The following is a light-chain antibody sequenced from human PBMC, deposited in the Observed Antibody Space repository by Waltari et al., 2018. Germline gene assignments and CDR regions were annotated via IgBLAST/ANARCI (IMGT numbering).Light chain of an antibody. CDR1: SSDVGGYIY. J-gene: IGLJ1*01. CDR3: CSYAGRYTFV. CDR2: DVD. V-gene: IGLV2-11*01. Sequence: QSALTQPRSVSGSPGQSVTISCTGSSSDVGGYIYVSWYHPQPGRAPKVMIYDVDKRPSGVPDRFSGSQSGKTASLTISGLQAEDEGDYYCCSYAGRYTFVFGSGTKVTVL.